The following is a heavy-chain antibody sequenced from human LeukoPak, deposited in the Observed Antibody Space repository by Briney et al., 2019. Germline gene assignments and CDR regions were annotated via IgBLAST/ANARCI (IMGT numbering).Heavy chain of an antibody. J-gene: IGHJ4*02. V-gene: IGHV4-59*02. CDR2: MHGSGSP. Sequence: PSETPTLTCTVSGASVRSDHWNWIRQPPGKGLEWIAYMHGSGSPNYNPSLASRLTLSVDATENLLSLKLTSVTAADTAVYYCARARGAVAIDYWGQGTLVTVSS. CDR3: ARARGAVAIDY. CDR1: GASVRSDH. D-gene: IGHD6-19*01.